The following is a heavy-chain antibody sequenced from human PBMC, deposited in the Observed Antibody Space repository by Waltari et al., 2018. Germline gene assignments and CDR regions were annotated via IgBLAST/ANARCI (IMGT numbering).Heavy chain of an antibody. CDR1: GFTFSIYA. J-gene: IGHJ4*02. CDR2: ISGSGGST. V-gene: IGHV3-23*01. Sequence: VPLLESGGGLVQPGGSLSLSCAASGFTFSIYAMIWVLQAPGQGLEWVSAISGSGGSTYYADSVKGRFTISRDNSKNKLYLQMNSLRAEDTAVYYCAKEPLHCTNGVCYTGYFDYWDQGTLVTVSS. D-gene: IGHD2-8*01. CDR3: AKEPLHCTNGVCYTGYFDY.